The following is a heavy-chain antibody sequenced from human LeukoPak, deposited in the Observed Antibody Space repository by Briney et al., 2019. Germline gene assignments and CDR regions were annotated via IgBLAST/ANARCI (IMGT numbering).Heavy chain of an antibody. CDR3: ARDQDFGVVSNSFDY. CDR2: ISSSSSYI. CDR1: GLAFSSYS. V-gene: IGHV3-21*01. Sequence: GVSLRLSCVASGLAFSSYSMHWVRQAPGKGLEWVSSISSSSSYIYYADSVKGRFTISRDNAKNSLYLQMNSLRAEDTAVYYCARDQDFGVVSNSFDYWGQGTLVTVSS. J-gene: IGHJ4*02. D-gene: IGHD3-3*01.